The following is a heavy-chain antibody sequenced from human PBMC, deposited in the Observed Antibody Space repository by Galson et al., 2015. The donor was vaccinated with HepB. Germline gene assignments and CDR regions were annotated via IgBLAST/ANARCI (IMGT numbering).Heavy chain of an antibody. Sequence: SLRLSCAASGLTFSSYAMSWVRQAPGKGLEWVSAISGSGGSTYYADSVKGRFTISRDNSKNALYLQMNSLRAEDTAVYYCAKPAGYSSSWYDNWGQGTLVPVSS. D-gene: IGHD6-13*01. J-gene: IGHJ4*02. CDR2: ISGSGGST. V-gene: IGHV3-23*01. CDR3: AKPAGYSSSWYDN. CDR1: GLTFSSYA.